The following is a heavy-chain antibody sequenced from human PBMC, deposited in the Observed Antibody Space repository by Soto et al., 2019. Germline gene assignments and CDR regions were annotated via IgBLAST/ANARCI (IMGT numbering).Heavy chain of an antibody. CDR3: AKPNLYCSSTSCYDY. CDR1: GLTFSSYA. Sequence: PGGSLRLSCAASGLTFSSYAMSWVRQAPGKGLEWVSAISGSGGSTYYADSVKGRFTISRDNSKNTLYLQMNSLSAEDTAVYYCAKPNLYCSSTSCYDYWGQGTRVTAPQ. J-gene: IGHJ4*02. D-gene: IGHD2-2*01. CDR2: ISGSGGST. V-gene: IGHV3-23*01.